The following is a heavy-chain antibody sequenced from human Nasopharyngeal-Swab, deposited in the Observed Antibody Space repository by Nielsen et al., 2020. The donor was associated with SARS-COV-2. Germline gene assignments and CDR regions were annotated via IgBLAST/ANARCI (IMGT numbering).Heavy chain of an antibody. Sequence: RKAPGKGLEWVAVVSYDGRHKSYADSVKGRFTVSRDNSKNTMYLQMSSLRAEDTAIYYCAKSLRGVSLSFGYYYGLNVWGQGTTVTVSS. CDR3: AKSLRGVSLSFGYYYGLNV. J-gene: IGHJ6*02. D-gene: IGHD3-10*01. CDR2: VSYDGRHK. V-gene: IGHV3-30*18.